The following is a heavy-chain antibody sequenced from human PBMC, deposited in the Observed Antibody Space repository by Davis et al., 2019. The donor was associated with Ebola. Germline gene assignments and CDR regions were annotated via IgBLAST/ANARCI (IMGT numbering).Heavy chain of an antibody. V-gene: IGHV3-23*01. CDR2: FGTVGDT. CDR3: AKDITGTYYYYYGMDV. D-gene: IGHD1-20*01. J-gene: IGHJ6*04. Sequence: GGSLRLSCETSGFIFRNYVMSWVRQAPGKGLEWVSTFGTVGDTYYADSVKGRFAMSRDNSRGTLYLQMNSLRAEDTALYYCAKDITGTYYYYYGMDVWGKGTTVTVSS. CDR1: GFIFRNYV.